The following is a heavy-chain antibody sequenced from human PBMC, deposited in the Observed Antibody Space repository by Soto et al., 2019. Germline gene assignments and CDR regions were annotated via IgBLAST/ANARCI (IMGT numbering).Heavy chain of an antibody. V-gene: IGHV1-2*02. CDR3: ARDRVDYSSFHYGMDV. Sequence: QVQLVQSGAEVKEPGASVKVSCKASGYTFTGYYIHWVRQAPGQGLEWMGWINPNSGGTNYPQKFRDRVTMTRDTYIITGYMELSGLTSDDTAVYYCARDRVDYSSFHYGMDVWGQGTTVTVSS. D-gene: IGHD6-19*01. CDR2: INPNSGGT. J-gene: IGHJ6*02. CDR1: GYTFTGYY.